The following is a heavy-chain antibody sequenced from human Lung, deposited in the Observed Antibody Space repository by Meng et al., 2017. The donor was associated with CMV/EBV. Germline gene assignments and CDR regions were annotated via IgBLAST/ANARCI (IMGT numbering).Heavy chain of an antibody. CDR1: GYTFTTYW. CDR2: IYPGDSDT. D-gene: IGHD4-11*01. Sequence: SXKGSGYTFTTYWIGWVRQMPGKGLEWMGMIYPGDSDTRYSPSFQGQVTISADKSISTAYLQWSSLKASDTAMYYCARRGYNNYPTDYWGQGPLVTVSS. V-gene: IGHV5-51*01. CDR3: ARRGYNNYPTDY. J-gene: IGHJ4*02.